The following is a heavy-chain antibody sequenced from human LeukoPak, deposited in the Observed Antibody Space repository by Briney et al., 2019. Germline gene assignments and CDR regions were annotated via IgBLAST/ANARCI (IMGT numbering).Heavy chain of an antibody. CDR1: GVTFNTYG. V-gene: IGHV3-33*06. D-gene: IGHD1-26*01. J-gene: IGHJ4*02. Sequence: GGSLRLSCAASGVTFNTYGMHWVRQAPGKGLEWVAVIWYDGTNKYYSDSMKGRFTISRDNSKNTLYLEMNSLRVEDTAVYYCAKSNSESQTTVGNWGQGTLVTVSS. CDR3: AKSNSESQTTVGN. CDR2: IWYDGTNK.